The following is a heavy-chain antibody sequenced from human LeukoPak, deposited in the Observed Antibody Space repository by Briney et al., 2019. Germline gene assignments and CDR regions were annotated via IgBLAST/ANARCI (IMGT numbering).Heavy chain of an antibody. CDR2: IYTSGST. D-gene: IGHD1-26*01. CDR3: ARLELNPRRWFDP. J-gene: IGHJ5*02. Sequence: SETLSLTCTVSGGSISSYYWSWIRQPPGKGLEWIGYIYTSGSTNYNPSLKSRVTISVDTSKNQFSLKLSPVTAADTAVYYCARLELNPRRWFDPWGQGTLVTVSS. CDR1: GGSISSYY. V-gene: IGHV4-4*09.